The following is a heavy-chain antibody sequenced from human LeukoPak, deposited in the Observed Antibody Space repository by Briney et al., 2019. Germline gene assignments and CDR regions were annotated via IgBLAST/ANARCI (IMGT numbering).Heavy chain of an antibody. Sequence: GGSLRLSCAASGFTFSSYAMSWVRQAPGKGLEWVSAISGSGGNTYYADSVKGRFTISRGNSKNTLYLQMNSLRAEDTAVYYCAKSPEYGSGSFFDYWGQGTLVTVSS. D-gene: IGHD3-10*01. V-gene: IGHV3-23*01. CDR3: AKSPEYGSGSFFDY. CDR2: ISGSGGNT. CDR1: GFTFSSYA. J-gene: IGHJ4*02.